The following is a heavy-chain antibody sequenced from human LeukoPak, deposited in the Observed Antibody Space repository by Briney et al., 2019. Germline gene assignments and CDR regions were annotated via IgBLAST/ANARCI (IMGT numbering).Heavy chain of an antibody. CDR1: GGSISSAGYY. CDR2: IYHSGST. CDR3: ARDRAVAGTSFDY. V-gene: IGHV4-30-2*01. J-gene: IGHJ4*02. D-gene: IGHD6-19*01. Sequence: SETLSLTCTVSGGSISSAGYYWSWIRQPPGKGLEWIGYIYHSGSTYYNPSLKSRVTISVDRSKNQFSLKLSSVTAADTAVYYCARDRAVAGTSFDYWGQGTLVTVSS.